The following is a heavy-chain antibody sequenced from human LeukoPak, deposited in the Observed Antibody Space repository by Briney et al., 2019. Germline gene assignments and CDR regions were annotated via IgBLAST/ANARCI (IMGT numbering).Heavy chain of an antibody. CDR2: ISSSGSTI. D-gene: IGHD3-10*02. J-gene: IGHJ6*04. CDR1: GFTFSSYE. CDR3: AELGITMIGGV. V-gene: IGHV3-48*03. Sequence: GGALRLSCAASGFTFSSYEMNWVRQAPGKGLEWVSYISSSGSTIYYADSVKGRFTISRDNAKNSLYLQMNSLRAEDTAVYYCAELGITMIGGVRGKGTTVTISS.